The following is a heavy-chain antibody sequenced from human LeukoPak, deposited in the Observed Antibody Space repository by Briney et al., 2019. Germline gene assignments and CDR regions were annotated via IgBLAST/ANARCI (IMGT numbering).Heavy chain of an antibody. J-gene: IGHJ5*02. CDR1: GYTFTGYY. CDR3: ARDRELIWFGELAEFDP. Sequence: GASVKVSCKASGYTFTGYYMHWVRQAPGQGLEWMGWINPNSGGTNYAQKFQGRVTMTRDTSVSTAYMELSRLRSDDTAVYYCARDRELIWFGELAEFDPWGQGTLVTVSS. D-gene: IGHD3-10*01. V-gene: IGHV1-2*02. CDR2: INPNSGGT.